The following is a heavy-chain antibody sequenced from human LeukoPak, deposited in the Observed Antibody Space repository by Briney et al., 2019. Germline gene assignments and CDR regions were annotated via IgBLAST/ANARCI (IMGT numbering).Heavy chain of an antibody. CDR2: IYYSGST. V-gene: IGHV4-59*08. CDR3: ARHRGYSNYFDY. Sequence: SETLSLTCTVSGGSISSYYWSWIRQPPGKGQEWIGYIYYSGSTNYNPSLKSRVTISVDTSKNQFSLKLSSVTAADTAVYYCARHRGYSNYFDYWGQGTLVTVSS. J-gene: IGHJ4*02. CDR1: GGSISSYY. D-gene: IGHD4-11*01.